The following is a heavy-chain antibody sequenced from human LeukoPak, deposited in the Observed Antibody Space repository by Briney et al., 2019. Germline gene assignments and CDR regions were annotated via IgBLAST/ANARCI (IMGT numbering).Heavy chain of an antibody. Sequence: GASVKVSCKASGYTFTSYGISWVRQAPGQGLEWMGWISAYNGNTHNAQKLQGRVTMTTDTSTSTAYMELRSLRSDDTAVYYCARTPDYGDSTCFDYWGQGTLVTVSS. V-gene: IGHV1-18*01. D-gene: IGHD4-17*01. CDR2: ISAYNGNT. J-gene: IGHJ4*02. CDR3: ARTPDYGDSTCFDY. CDR1: GYTFTSYG.